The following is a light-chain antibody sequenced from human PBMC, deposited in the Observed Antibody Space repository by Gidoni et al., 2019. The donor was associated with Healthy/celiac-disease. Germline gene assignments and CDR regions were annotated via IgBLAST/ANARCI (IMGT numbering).Light chain of an antibody. J-gene: IGKJ1*01. Sequence: ERGMTQSPATLSVSPGERATLSCRASQSVSSKLAWYQQKPGQAPRLLIYGASTRATGIPARFSGSGSGTEFTLTISSLQSEDFAVYYCQQYNNWPPWTFGQGTKVEIK. CDR3: QQYNNWPPWT. V-gene: IGKV3-15*01. CDR1: QSVSSK. CDR2: GAS.